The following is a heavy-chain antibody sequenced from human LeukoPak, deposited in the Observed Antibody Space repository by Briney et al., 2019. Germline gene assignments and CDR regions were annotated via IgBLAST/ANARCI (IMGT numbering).Heavy chain of an antibody. Sequence: PSETLSLTCAVYGGSFSNYYWSWIRQPPGKGLEWIGEINHSGSTNYNPSLKSRVTISVDTSKNQFSLKLTSVTAADTAVYYCARGRKFITYYYDSSGYYYSYWGQGTLVTVSS. J-gene: IGHJ4*02. CDR1: GGSFSNYY. CDR3: ARGRKFITYYYDSSGYYYSY. V-gene: IGHV4-34*01. D-gene: IGHD3-22*01. CDR2: INHSGST.